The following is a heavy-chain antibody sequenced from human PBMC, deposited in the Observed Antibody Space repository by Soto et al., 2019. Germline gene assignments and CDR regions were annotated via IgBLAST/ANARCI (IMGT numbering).Heavy chain of an antibody. J-gene: IGHJ5*02. D-gene: IGHD4-4*01. CDR1: GGNFSSNG. Sequence: SVKVSCKAPGGNFSSNGIRWVRQAPGQGLELMGGIIPTFGTTNYAHKFRGRVTITADESTGTAYMELSSLRSDDTAVYYCAGASDSTWYNWLDPWGQGTLVTVS. CDR2: IIPTFGTT. CDR3: AGASDSTWYNWLDP. V-gene: IGHV1-69*13.